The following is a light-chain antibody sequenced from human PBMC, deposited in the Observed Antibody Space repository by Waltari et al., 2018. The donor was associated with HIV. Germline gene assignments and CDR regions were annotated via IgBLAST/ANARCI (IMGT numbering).Light chain of an antibody. CDR1: QSVSSD. V-gene: IGKV3-20*01. J-gene: IGKJ1*01. CDR3: HNYGRSPWT. CDR2: DTS. Sequence: EIVMTQSPATLSVSPGERATLSCRASQSVSSDLAWYQQKPGQAPRLLIYDTSNRATGIPDRFSGSGSGTDFTLTIRRLEPEDFAVYYCHNYGRSPWTFGPGTKVEIK.